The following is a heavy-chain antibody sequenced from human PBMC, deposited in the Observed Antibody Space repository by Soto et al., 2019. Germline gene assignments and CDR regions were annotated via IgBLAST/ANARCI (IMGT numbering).Heavy chain of an antibody. CDR2: ISYDGSNK. Sequence: QVQLVESGGGVVQPGRSLRLSCVASGFTFSNYGIHWVRQAPGKGLEWVAVISYDGSNKYYADSVKGRFTISRDNSKNTLYLQMSSLRSEDSALYYCARDSLYFFDPWGQGTLVTVSS. D-gene: IGHD2-8*01. CDR1: GFTFSNYG. J-gene: IGHJ5*02. CDR3: ARDSLYFFDP. V-gene: IGHV3-30-3*01.